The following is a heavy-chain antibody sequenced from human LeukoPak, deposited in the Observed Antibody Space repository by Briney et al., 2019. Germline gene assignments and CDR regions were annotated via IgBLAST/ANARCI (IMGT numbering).Heavy chain of an antibody. Sequence: GSSVKVSCKASGGTFSSYAISWVRQAPGQGLEWMGGIIPIFGTANYAQKFQGRVTITADKSTSTAYMELSSLRSEDTAVYYCARGSITMVRGVIRPNWFDPWGQGTLVTVSS. J-gene: IGHJ5*02. CDR2: IIPIFGTA. CDR1: GGTFSSYA. D-gene: IGHD3-10*01. CDR3: ARGSITMVRGVIRPNWFDP. V-gene: IGHV1-69*06.